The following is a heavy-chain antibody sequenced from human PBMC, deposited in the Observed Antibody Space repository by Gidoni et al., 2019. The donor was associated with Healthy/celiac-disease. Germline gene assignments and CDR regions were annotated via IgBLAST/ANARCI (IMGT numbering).Heavy chain of an antibody. CDR3: ARDSGPVIVGATPGY. D-gene: IGHD1-26*01. Sequence: QVQLVQSGAEVKKPGTSVKVSCKASGYTCTGYYMHWVRQAPGQGIEWMGWITPNRGGTNYAQKFKGWVTMTRDTSIITAYMELRRLRSDDTAVYYCARDSGPVIVGATPGYWGQGPLVTVSS. J-gene: IGHJ4*02. V-gene: IGHV1-2*04. CDR2: ITPNRGGT. CDR1: GYTCTGYY.